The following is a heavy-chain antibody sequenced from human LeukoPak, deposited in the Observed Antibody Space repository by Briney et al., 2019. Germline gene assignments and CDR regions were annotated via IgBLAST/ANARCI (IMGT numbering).Heavy chain of an antibody. D-gene: IGHD5-12*01. J-gene: IGHJ4*02. V-gene: IGHV6-1*01. CDR3: VRVYSDTRYFDS. CDR2: TYYRSKWYN. CDR1: GDSVSSNSAA. Sequence: SQTLSLTCAISGDSVSSNSAAWNWIRQPPSRGLEWLGRTYYRSKWYNDYAESVKSRITINPDTSKNQFSLHLKSVTPEDTAVYYCVRVYSDTRYFDSWGQGTLVTVSS.